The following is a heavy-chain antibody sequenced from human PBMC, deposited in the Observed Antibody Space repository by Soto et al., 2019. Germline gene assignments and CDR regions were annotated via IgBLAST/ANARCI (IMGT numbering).Heavy chain of an antibody. D-gene: IGHD4-17*01. CDR1: GFTFSSYE. J-gene: IGHJ4*02. CDR3: ARDPLNYGDYFGGGDY. Sequence: EVQLVESGGGLVQPGGSLRLSCAASGFTFSSYEMNWVRQAPGKGLEWVSYISSSGSTIYYADSVKGRITISRDNAKNSLYLQMNSLRAEDTAVYYCARDPLNYGDYFGGGDYWGQGTLVTVSS. V-gene: IGHV3-48*03. CDR2: ISSSGSTI.